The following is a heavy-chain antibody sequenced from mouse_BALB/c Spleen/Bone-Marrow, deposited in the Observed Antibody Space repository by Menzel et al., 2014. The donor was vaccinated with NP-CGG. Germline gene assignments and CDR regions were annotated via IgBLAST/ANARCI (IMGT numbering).Heavy chain of an antibody. Sequence: VQLQQSGPGLVAPSQRLSITCTVSGFSLTSYGVSWVRQPPGKGLEWLGVIWGDGNTNYHSALISRLSISKDNSKSQVFLKLNRLQTDDTATYYCAIYYRSSWFAYWGQGTLVTVSA. CDR3: AIYYRSSWFAY. CDR1: GFSLTSYG. D-gene: IGHD2-14*01. J-gene: IGHJ3*01. CDR2: IWGDGNT. V-gene: IGHV2-3*01.